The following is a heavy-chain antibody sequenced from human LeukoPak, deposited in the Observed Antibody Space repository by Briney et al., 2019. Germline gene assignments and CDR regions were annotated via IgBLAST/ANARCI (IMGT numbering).Heavy chain of an antibody. Sequence: ASVKVSCKASGGTFSSYAISWVRQAPGQGLEWMGRIIPILGIANYAQKFQGRVTITADKSTNTAYMELSSLRSEDTAVYYCASATYYYDSSGSLGNYGMDVWGQGTTVTISS. CDR3: ASATYYYDSSGSLGNYGMDV. J-gene: IGHJ6*02. V-gene: IGHV1-69*04. D-gene: IGHD3-22*01. CDR1: GGTFSSYA. CDR2: IIPILGIA.